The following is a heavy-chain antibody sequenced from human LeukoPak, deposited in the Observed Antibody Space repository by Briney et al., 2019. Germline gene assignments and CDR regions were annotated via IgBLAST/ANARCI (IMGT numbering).Heavy chain of an antibody. CDR3: ARDRYSGSYYPH. D-gene: IGHD1-26*01. V-gene: IGHV3-23*01. J-gene: IGHJ4*02. CDR1: GFTFSTYA. Sequence: PGGSLRLSCAASGFTFSTYAMSWVRQAPGKGLEWVSSISDSSGHTYYADSVRGRFTISRDNSKNTVFLQMNSLRAEDTAIYYCARDRYSGSYYPHWGQGTLVTVSS. CDR2: ISDSSGHT.